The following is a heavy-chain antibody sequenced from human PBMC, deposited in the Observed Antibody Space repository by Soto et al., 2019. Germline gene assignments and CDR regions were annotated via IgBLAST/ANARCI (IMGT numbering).Heavy chain of an antibody. CDR3: ASLGDDLYVFDY. D-gene: IGHD2-8*01. V-gene: IGHV6-1*01. Sequence: SQTLSLTCAISGDSVSSNSAAWNWIRQSPSRGLEWLGRTYYRSKWYNDYAVSVKSRVTINPDTSKNHFSLQLNSVTPEDTAVYYCASLGDDLYVFDYWGQGTLVTVSS. J-gene: IGHJ4*02. CDR1: GDSVSSNSAA. CDR2: TYYRSKWYN.